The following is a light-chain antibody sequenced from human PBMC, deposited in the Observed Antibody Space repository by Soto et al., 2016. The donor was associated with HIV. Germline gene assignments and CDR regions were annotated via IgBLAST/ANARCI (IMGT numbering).Light chain of an antibody. V-gene: IGLV3-21*03. CDR3: QVWDSSSDAV. CDR1: NIGSKS. Sequence: YELTQAPSVSVAPGKTARITCGGNNIGSKSVHWYQQKPGQAPVLVVYDDSDRPSGIPDRFSGSNSGNTATLTISRVEAGDEADYYCQVWDSSSDAVFGGGTRLTVL. CDR2: DDS. J-gene: IGLJ2*01.